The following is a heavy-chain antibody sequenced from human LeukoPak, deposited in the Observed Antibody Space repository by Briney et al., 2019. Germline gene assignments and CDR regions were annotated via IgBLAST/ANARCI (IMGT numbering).Heavy chain of an antibody. Sequence: PGGSLRLSCAASGFTFSSYGMHWVRQAPGKGLEWVAVIWYDGSNKYYADSVKGRFTTSRDNSKNTLYLQMNSLRAEDTAVYYCARVAYGSYYYYGMDVWGQGTTVTVSS. V-gene: IGHV3-33*01. CDR1: GFTFSSYG. J-gene: IGHJ6*02. CDR3: ARVAYGSYYYYGMDV. D-gene: IGHD3-10*01. CDR2: IWYDGSNK.